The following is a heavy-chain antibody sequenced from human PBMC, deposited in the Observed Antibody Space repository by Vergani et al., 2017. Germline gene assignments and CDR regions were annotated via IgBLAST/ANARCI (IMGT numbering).Heavy chain of an antibody. J-gene: IGHJ3*02. CDR3: AKGGAQGEDAFDI. Sequence: EVQLVESGGGLVQPGRSLRLSCAASGFTFDDYAMHWVRQAPGKGLEWVSGISWNSGSIGYAESLKGRVTITRDNAKNSLYLQMNSLRAEDTALYYCAKGGAQGEDAFDIWGQGTMVTVSS. CDR2: ISWNSGSI. D-gene: IGHD3-16*01. CDR1: GFTFDDYA. V-gene: IGHV3-9*01.